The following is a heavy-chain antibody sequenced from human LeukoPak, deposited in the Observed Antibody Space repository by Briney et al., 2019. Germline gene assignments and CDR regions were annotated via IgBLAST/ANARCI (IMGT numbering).Heavy chain of an antibody. CDR1: GFTFSSYG. D-gene: IGHD3-16*01. CDR3: ARDPGYESWSPFWGGMDV. V-gene: IGHV3-33*01. J-gene: IGHJ6*04. Sequence: GGSLRLSCAASGFTFSSYGMHWVRQAPGKGLEWVAVIWYDGSNKYYADSVKGRFTISRDNSKNTLYLQMDSLRDDDTAVYYCARDPGYESWSPFWGGMDVWGNGTTVIVSS. CDR2: IWYDGSNK.